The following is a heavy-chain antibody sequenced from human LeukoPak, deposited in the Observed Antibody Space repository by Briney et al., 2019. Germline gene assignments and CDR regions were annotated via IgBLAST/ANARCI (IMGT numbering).Heavy chain of an antibody. CDR2: IKQDGSEK. CDR1: GFTFSSYG. J-gene: IGHJ4*02. D-gene: IGHD6-19*01. Sequence: GGTLRLSCAASGFTFSSYGMSWVRQAPGKGLEWVANIKQDGSEKYYVDSVKGRFTISRDNAKNSLYLQMNSLRAEDTAVYYCARACYSSGWHSDHWGQGTLVTVSS. CDR3: ARACYSSGWHSDH. V-gene: IGHV3-7*04.